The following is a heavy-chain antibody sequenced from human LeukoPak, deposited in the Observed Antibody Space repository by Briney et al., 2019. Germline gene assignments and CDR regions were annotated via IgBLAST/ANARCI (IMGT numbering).Heavy chain of an antibody. CDR2: IYYSGST. J-gene: IGHJ4*02. Sequence: SETLSLTCRVSGYSIHSGYYWSWIRQPPGKGLEWIGYIYYSGSTNYNPSLKSRVTISVDTSKNQFSLKLSSVTAADTAVYYCAKRYRSGGSCYLDYWGQGTLVTVSS. V-gene: IGHV4-59*01. CDR3: AKRYRSGGSCYLDY. CDR1: GYSIHSGYY. D-gene: IGHD2-15*01.